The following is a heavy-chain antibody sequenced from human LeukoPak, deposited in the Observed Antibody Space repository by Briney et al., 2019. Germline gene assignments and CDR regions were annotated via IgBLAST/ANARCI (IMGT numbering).Heavy chain of an antibody. J-gene: IGHJ4*02. CDR2: ISGSGGST. Sequence: GGSLRLSCAASGFTFSSYAMSWVRQAPGKGLEWVSAISGSGGSTYYADSVKGRFTISRDNSKNTLHLQMNSLRAEDTAVYYCAKDQSPLDTAMVCDYWGQGTLVTVSS. D-gene: IGHD5-18*01. CDR3: AKDQSPLDTAMVCDY. CDR1: GFTFSSYA. V-gene: IGHV3-23*01.